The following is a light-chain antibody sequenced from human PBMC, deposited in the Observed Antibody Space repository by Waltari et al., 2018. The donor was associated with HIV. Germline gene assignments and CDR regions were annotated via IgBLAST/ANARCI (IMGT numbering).Light chain of an antibody. Sequence: EPVLTQSPGTLSLSSGERATLSCRASQTINSHNLAWYQHKPGLPTRLLIYDASTRPAGIPDRFRGGGSGTDFTLTISRLEPEDFAIYFCQQYEASPPMYTFGQGTRLEV. CDR3: QQYEASPPMYT. CDR1: QTINSHN. V-gene: IGKV3-20*01. J-gene: IGKJ2*01. CDR2: DAS.